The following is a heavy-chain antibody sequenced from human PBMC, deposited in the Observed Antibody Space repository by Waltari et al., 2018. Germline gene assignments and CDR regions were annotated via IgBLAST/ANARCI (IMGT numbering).Heavy chain of an antibody. CDR2: SMPIFGTA. D-gene: IGHD3-10*01. V-gene: IGHV1-69*01. CDR3: ASSQESRYYYGSGSYYLFDY. J-gene: IGHJ4*02. Sequence: QVQLVQSGAEVKKPGSSVKVSCKASGGTFSSYAISWVRQAPGQGLGWMGGSMPIFGTATYAQKFQGRVTITADESTSTAYMELSSLRSEDTAGYYCASSQESRYYYGSGSYYLFDYWGQGTLVTVSS. CDR1: GGTFSSYA.